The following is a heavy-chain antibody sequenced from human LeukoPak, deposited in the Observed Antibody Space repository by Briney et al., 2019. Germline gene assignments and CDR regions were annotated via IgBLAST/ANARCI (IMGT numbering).Heavy chain of an antibody. CDR3: AKTNGYSSGWYNY. CDR1: GFTFSSYA. CDR2: IGGSGGSI. V-gene: IGHV3-23*01. Sequence: PGGSLRLSCAASGFTFSSYAMSWVRQAPGKGLEWVSSIGGSGGSIYYADSVKGRFTISRDNSKNTLYLQMNSLRAEDTAVYYCAKTNGYSSGWYNYWGQGTLVTVSS. J-gene: IGHJ4*02. D-gene: IGHD6-19*01.